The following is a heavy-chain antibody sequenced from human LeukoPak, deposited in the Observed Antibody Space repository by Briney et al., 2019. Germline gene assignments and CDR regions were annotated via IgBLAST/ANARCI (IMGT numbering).Heavy chain of an antibody. CDR1: GYTFTTYG. CDR2: ISPYNGNT. J-gene: IGHJ5*02. CDR3: ARGGAYCSGGSCPYNWFDP. V-gene: IGHV1-18*01. D-gene: IGHD2-15*01. Sequence: ASVKVSCQASGYTFTTYGITWVRQAPGQGLEWMGWISPYNGNTNYAQNFQGRVTTTTDTSTSTAYMELRSLRSDDTAVYYCARGGAYCSGGSCPYNWFDPWGQGTLVTVSS.